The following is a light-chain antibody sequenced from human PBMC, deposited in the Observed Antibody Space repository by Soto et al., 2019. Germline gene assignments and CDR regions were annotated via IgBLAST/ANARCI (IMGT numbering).Light chain of an antibody. CDR3: QHYHTSSRT. CDR2: GAS. V-gene: IGKV3-20*01. Sequence: EIVLTQSPGTLSLSPGEGATLSCRASQILSSASLAWYQQKPGQAPRLLIYGASSRATGIPDRFSGSGSGTDFTLTVSRLEPEDFAVYFCQHYHTSSRTFGRGTKLEIK. J-gene: IGKJ2*01. CDR1: QILSSAS.